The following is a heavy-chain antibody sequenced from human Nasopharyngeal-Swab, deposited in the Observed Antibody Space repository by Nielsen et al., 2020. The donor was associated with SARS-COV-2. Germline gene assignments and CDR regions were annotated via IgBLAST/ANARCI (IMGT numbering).Heavy chain of an antibody. Sequence: SETLSLTCVVSGASISSRNNYWGWIRQSPGKGLEWIGTIFSSGSTYNPSLQSRVTMSVDTSKNQFSLKLTSVTAADTAVYYCARDESGDYLGLPFAHWGRGTLVTVSS. CDR3: ARDESGDYLGLPFAH. CDR1: GASISSRNNY. J-gene: IGHJ4*02. D-gene: IGHD4-17*01. CDR2: IFSSGST. V-gene: IGHV4-39*07.